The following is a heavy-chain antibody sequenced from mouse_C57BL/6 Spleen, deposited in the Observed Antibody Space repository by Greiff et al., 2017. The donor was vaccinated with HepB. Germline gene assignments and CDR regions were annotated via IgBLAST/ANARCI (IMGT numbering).Heavy chain of an antibody. V-gene: IGHV5-16*01. Sequence: EVMLVESEGGLVQPGSSMKLSCTASGFTFSDYYMAWVRQVPEKGLEWVANINYDGSSTYYLDSLKSRFIISRDNAKNILYLQMSSLKSEDTATYYCARDDDYDSYWYFDVWGTGTTVTVSS. CDR1: GFTFSDYY. D-gene: IGHD2-4*01. CDR2: INYDGSST. J-gene: IGHJ1*03. CDR3: ARDDDYDSYWYFDV.